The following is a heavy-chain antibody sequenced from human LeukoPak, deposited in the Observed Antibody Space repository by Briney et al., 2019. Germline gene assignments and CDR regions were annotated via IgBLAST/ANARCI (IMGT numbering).Heavy chain of an antibody. Sequence: GGSLRLSCAASGFTFSSYAMGWVRQAPGKGLEWVSAISGSGGSTYYADSVKGRFTISRDNSKNTLYLQMNSLRAEDTAVYYCAKGTRGYCSSASCYGPPDLWGRGTLVTVSS. CDR1: GFTFSSYA. D-gene: IGHD2-2*01. CDR3: AKGTRGYCSSASCYGPPDL. V-gene: IGHV3-23*01. CDR2: ISGSGGST. J-gene: IGHJ2*01.